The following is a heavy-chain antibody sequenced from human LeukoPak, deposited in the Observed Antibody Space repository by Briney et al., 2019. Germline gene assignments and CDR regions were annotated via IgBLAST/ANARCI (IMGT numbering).Heavy chain of an antibody. D-gene: IGHD2-2*01. J-gene: IGHJ6*03. Sequence: SQTLSLTCTVSGGSISSGSYYWSWIRQPAGKGLEWIGRIYTSGSTNYNPSLKSRVTISVDTSKNQFSLKLSSVTAADTAVYYCAAGFKVVPAAKVSPYYYYMDVWGKGTTVTVSS. CDR3: AAGFKVVPAAKVSPYYYYMDV. CDR1: GGSISSGSYY. CDR2: IYTSGST. V-gene: IGHV4-61*02.